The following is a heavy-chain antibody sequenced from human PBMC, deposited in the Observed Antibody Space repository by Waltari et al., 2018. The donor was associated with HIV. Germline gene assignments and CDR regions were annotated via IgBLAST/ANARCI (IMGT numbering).Heavy chain of an antibody. CDR1: GASISSSSYY. CDR3: ARLRFHSLYYFDS. D-gene: IGHD3-16*01. CDR2: IYYSGTA. J-gene: IGHJ4*02. Sequence: QLHLQESGPGLVKPSETLSLTCSVSGASISSSSYYWAWIRRPPGKGLEWIGAIYYSGTAYYNPSVKSRVSASLDASKIELSLKLTSVTATDTALYYCARLRFHSLYYFDSWGPGILVTVSS. V-gene: IGHV4-39*01.